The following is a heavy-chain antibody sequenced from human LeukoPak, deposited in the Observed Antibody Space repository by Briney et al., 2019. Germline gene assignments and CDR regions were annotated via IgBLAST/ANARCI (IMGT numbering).Heavy chain of an antibody. Sequence: ASVKVSCKASGYTFTSYYMHWVRQAPGQGLEWMGIINPSGGSTSYAQKFQGRVTMTRDMSTSTVYMELSSLRSEDTAVYYCARPPPTENFDWLLYFDYWGQGTLVTVSS. CDR1: GYTFTSYY. D-gene: IGHD3-9*01. J-gene: IGHJ4*02. V-gene: IGHV1-46*01. CDR2: INPSGGST. CDR3: ARPPPTENFDWLLYFDY.